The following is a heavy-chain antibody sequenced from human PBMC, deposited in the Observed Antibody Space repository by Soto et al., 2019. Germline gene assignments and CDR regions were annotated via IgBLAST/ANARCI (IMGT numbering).Heavy chain of an antibody. CDR3: STDSYDNHNSVYHAF. J-gene: IGHJ4*02. Sequence: SETLSLTCTVAGGSITRRNHYWCWVRQPPGKGLEWVASIHHTGSTYYNPSLRARIRMSIDTSKNRFSLSLTSVTATDTATYFCSTDSYDNHNSVYHAFWGQGTLVTVSS. CDR1: GGSITRRNHY. D-gene: IGHD3-22*01. V-gene: IGHV4-39*07. CDR2: IHHTGST.